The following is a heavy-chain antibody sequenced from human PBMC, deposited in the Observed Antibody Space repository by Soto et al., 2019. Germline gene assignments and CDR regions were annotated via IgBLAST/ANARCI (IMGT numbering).Heavy chain of an antibody. CDR1: GGSFSGYY. J-gene: IGHJ5*02. Sequence: SETLSLTCAVYGGSFSGYYWSWIRQPPGKGLEWIGEINHSGSTNYNPSLKSRVTISVDTSKNQFSLKLSSVTAADTAVYYCARGKVGFCTKGVCYSVRWYDPWGQGTLVTVSS. D-gene: IGHD2-8*01. CDR3: ARGKVGFCTKGVCYSVRWYDP. CDR2: INHSGST. V-gene: IGHV4-34*01.